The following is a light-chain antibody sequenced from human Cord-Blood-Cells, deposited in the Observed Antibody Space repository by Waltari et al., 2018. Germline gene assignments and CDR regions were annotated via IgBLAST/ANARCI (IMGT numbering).Light chain of an antibody. CDR3: LQYVSSLYS. V-gene: IGKV3-20*01. J-gene: IGKJ2*03. CDR2: GAS. CDR1: QSVSRSY. Sequence: ELVLTQSPGTLSFSPGQRATLSCRASQSVSRSYLTWYQQKPGQAPRLLIYGASSRATGIPDRFSGSGSGTDFTLTISRLEPEDFAVYYCLQYVSSLYSFGQGTKLEIK.